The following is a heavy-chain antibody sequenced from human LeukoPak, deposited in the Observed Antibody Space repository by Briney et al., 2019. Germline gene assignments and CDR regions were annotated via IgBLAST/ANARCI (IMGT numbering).Heavy chain of an antibody. D-gene: IGHD3-22*01. V-gene: IGHV4-59*01. Sequence: PSETLSLTCTASGGSFSSSNWSWIRQPPGKGLEWIGYIYYSGSTNYNPSLKSRVTISVDTSKNQFSLKLSSVTAADAAVYYCATLSMIDAFDIWGQGTMVTVSS. CDR1: GGSFSSSN. CDR2: IYYSGST. J-gene: IGHJ3*02. CDR3: ATLSMIDAFDI.